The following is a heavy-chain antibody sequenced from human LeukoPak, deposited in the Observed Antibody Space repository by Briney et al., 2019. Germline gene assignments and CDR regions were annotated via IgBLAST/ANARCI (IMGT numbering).Heavy chain of an antibody. D-gene: IGHD1-1*01. CDR2: INHSGST. J-gene: IGHJ4*02. V-gene: IGHV4-34*01. Sequence: SETLSLTCAVYGGSFSGYYWTWIRQPPGKGLEWIGEINHSGSTNYNPSLKSRVTISVDTSKNHFSLKVSSLTAADTAVYYCVRDVPTGHFDYWGQGTLVTVSS. CDR1: GGSFSGYY. CDR3: VRDVPTGHFDY.